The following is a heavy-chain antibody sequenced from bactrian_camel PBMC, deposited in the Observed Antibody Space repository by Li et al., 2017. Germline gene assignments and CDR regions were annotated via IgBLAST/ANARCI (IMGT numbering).Heavy chain of an antibody. Sequence: HVQLVESGGGSVEAGGSLRLSCAASGYSYFMGWFRQAPGKEREVVARIDRDGNTQYADSVKGRFTISKDNAKNTLYLQMNSLKPEDTARYYCAAATNIACTYSDVTREATYNYWGQGTQVTVS. J-gene: IGHJ4*01. V-gene: IGHV3S55*01. CDR1: GYSYF. CDR3: AAATNIACTYSDVTREATYNY. D-gene: IGHD1*01. CDR2: IDRDGNT.